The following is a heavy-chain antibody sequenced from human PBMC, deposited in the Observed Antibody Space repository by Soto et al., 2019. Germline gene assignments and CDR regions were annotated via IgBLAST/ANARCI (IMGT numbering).Heavy chain of an antibody. CDR2: ISWNSGSI. CDR1: GFTFDDYA. V-gene: IGHV3-9*01. Sequence: EVQLVESGGGLVQPGRSLRLSCAASGFTFDDYAMQWVRQAPGKGLEWVSGISWNSGSIGYADSVKGRFTISRDNAKNSLYLQMNSLRAEDTALYYCAKDFLSGGPVRPSAFDIWGQGTMVTVSS. CDR3: AKDFLSGGPVRPSAFDI. D-gene: IGHD2-15*01. J-gene: IGHJ3*02.